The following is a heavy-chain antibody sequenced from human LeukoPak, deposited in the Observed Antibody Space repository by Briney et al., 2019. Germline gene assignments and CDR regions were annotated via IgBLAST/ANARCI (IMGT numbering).Heavy chain of an antibody. CDR1: GFTFSSYA. V-gene: IGHV3-23*01. J-gene: IGHJ4*02. D-gene: IGHD6-19*01. CDR3: ALSSAVTYSFDS. CDR2: ISGSGGST. Sequence: GGSLRLSCAASGFTFSSYAMSWVRQAPGKGLEWVSAISGSGGSTYYADSVKGRFTISRDNSKNTLYLQMNSLRAEDTAVYYCALSSAVTYSFDSWGQGTLVTVSS.